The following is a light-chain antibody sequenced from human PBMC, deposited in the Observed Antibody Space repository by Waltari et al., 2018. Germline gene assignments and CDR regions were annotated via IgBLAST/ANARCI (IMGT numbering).Light chain of an antibody. CDR2: KVS. J-gene: IGKJ1*01. V-gene: IGKV2-30*02. Sequence: DVVMTQSPLSLPVTLGQPASISCRSSQSLVHSDGNTYLNWFQQRPGQSQRRLIYKVSNRDSGVPDRFSGSWSGTDFTLKISRVEAEDVGFYYCMQGTHGQPLFGQGKKGE. CDR3: MQGTHGQPL. CDR1: QSLVHSDGNTY.